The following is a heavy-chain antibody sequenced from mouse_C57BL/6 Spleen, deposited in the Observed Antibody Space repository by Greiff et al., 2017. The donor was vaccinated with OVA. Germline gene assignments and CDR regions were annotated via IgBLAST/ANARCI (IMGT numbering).Heavy chain of an antibody. J-gene: IGHJ4*01. V-gene: IGHV1-52*01. Sequence: QVHVKQPGAELVRPGSSVKLSCKASGYTFTSYWMHWVTQRPIQGLEWIGNIDPSDSETHYNQKFKDKATLTVDKSSSTAYMQLSSLTSEDSAVYYCARDGYYDAMDYWGQGTSVTVSS. CDR3: ARDGYYDAMDY. D-gene: IGHD2-3*01. CDR1: GYTFTSYW. CDR2: IDPSDSET.